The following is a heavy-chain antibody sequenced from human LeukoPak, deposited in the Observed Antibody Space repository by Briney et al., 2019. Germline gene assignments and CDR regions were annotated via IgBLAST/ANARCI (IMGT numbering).Heavy chain of an antibody. D-gene: IGHD3-22*01. CDR3: AREWLDYYDSSGYPDY. J-gene: IGHJ4*02. V-gene: IGHV1-2*02. Sequence: GASVKVSCKASGYTFTGYYMHWVRQAPGQGLEWMGWINPNSGGTNYAQKFQGRVTMTRDTSISTAYMELSRLRSDDTAVYYCAREWLDYYDSSGYPDYWGQGTLVTVSS. CDR1: GYTFTGYY. CDR2: INPNSGGT.